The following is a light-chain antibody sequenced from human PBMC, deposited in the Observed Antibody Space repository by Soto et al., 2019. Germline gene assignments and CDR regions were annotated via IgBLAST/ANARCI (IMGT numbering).Light chain of an antibody. CDR3: SSYTRNSVV. J-gene: IGLJ2*01. CDR2: DVS. V-gene: IGLV2-14*03. Sequence: QSALTQPASVSGSPGQSITISCTGTSSDVGGYDHVSWYQQHPGTGPKLIIFDVSNRPPGVSNRFSGSKSGNTASLTIAGLQAEDEADYYCSSYTRNSVVFGGGTKLTVL. CDR1: SSDVGGYDH.